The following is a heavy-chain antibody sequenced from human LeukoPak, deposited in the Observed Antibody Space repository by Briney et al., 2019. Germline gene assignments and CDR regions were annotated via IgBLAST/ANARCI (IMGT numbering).Heavy chain of an antibody. CDR2: ISGSGGST. D-gene: IGHD2-2*01. V-gene: IGHV3-23*01. CDR3: ASSSRIVVVPAAPPSWFDP. J-gene: IGHJ5*02. CDR1: GFTFSSYA. Sequence: GGSLRLSCAASGFTFSSYAMSWVRQAPGKGLEWVSAISGSGGSTYYADSVKGRFTISRGNSKNTLYLQMNSLRAEDTAVYYCASSSRIVVVPAAPPSWFDPWGQGTLVTVSS.